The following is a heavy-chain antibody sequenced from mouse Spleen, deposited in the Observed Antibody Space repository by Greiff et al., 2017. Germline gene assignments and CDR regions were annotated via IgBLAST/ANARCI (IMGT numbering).Heavy chain of an antibody. Sequence: EVQVVESGGGLVKPGGSLKLSCAASGFTFSSYAMSWVRQTPEKRLEWVATISSGGSYTYYPDSVKGRFTISRDNAKNTLYLQMSSLRSEDTAMYYCARHSCYGSSYREIYLDYWGQGTTLTVSS. V-gene: IGHV5-9-3*01. J-gene: IGHJ2*01. D-gene: IGHD1-1*01. CDR3: ARHSCYGSSYREIYLDY. CDR1: GFTFSSYA. CDR2: ISSGGSYT.